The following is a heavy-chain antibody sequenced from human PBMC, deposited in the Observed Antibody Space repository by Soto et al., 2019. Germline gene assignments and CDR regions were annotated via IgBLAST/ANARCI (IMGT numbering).Heavy chain of an antibody. J-gene: IGHJ4*02. CDR2: IYHSGST. V-gene: IGHV4-38-2*02. D-gene: IGHD3-22*01. CDR3: ARDTPFGTYYYDSSGYYPDY. Sequence: SETLSLTCAVSGYSISSGYYWGWIRQPPGKGLEWIGSIYHSGSTYYNPSLKSRVTISVDTSKNQFSLKLGSVTAADTAVYYCARDTPFGTYYYDSSGYYPDYWGQGTLVTVSS. CDR1: GYSISSGYY.